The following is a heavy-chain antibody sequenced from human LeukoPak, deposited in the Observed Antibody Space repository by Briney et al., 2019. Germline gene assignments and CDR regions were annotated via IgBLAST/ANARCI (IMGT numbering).Heavy chain of an antibody. V-gene: IGHV3-23*01. J-gene: IGHJ4*02. Sequence: PGGSLRLSCAASGFTFSSYSMSWVRQAPGKGLEWVSAISGSGGSTYYADSVKGRFTISRDNSKNTLYLQRNSLRAEDTAVYYCEKDGGIVATIPYFDYWGQGTLVTVSS. D-gene: IGHD5-12*01. CDR2: ISGSGGST. CDR3: EKDGGIVATIPYFDY. CDR1: GFTFSSYS.